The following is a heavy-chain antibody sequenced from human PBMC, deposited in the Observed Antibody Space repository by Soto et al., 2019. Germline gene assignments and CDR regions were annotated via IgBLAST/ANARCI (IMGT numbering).Heavy chain of an antibody. CDR2: ITSNGSNK. D-gene: IGHD3-3*01. J-gene: IGHJ6*02. V-gene: IGHV3-11*01. Sequence: GGSLRLSCAASGFTFSDYYMSWIRQAPGKGLEWVAYITSNGSNKYYADSVKGRFTISRDNSKNTLYLQMNSLRSEDTAVYYCARDENTIFGVVIRRPYGMDVWGQGTTVTVSS. CDR3: ARDENTIFGVVIRRPYGMDV. CDR1: GFTFSDYY.